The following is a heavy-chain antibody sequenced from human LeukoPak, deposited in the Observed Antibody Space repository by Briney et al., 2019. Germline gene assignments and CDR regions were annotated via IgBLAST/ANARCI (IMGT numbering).Heavy chain of an antibody. CDR1: GGSISGYY. CDR2: ISYSGST. D-gene: IGHD3-10*01. V-gene: IGHV4-59*08. Sequence: SETLSLTCTVSGGSISGYYWNWIRQPPGKGLEWIGYISYSGSTNYNPSLKSRVTISVDTSKNQFSLKLSSVTAADTAVYYCARLVLWFGEYSGWFDPWGQGTLVTVSS. J-gene: IGHJ5*02. CDR3: ARLVLWFGEYSGWFDP.